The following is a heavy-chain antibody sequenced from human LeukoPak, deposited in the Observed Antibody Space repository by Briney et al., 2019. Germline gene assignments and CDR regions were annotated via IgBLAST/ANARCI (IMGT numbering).Heavy chain of an antibody. D-gene: IGHD6-13*01. Sequence: SETLSLTCTVSGGSISSYYWSWVRQPPGKGLEWIGYIYYSGSTNYNPSLKSRVTISVDTSKNEFSLKLTSVNAADTAVYYCARDRPGGSSLDYWGQGILVTVSS. CDR2: IYYSGST. V-gene: IGHV4-59*01. CDR1: GGSISSYY. CDR3: ARDRPGGSSLDY. J-gene: IGHJ4*02.